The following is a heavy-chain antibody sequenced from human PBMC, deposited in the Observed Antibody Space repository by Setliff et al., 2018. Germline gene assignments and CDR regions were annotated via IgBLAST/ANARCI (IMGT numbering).Heavy chain of an antibody. CDR3: ARVDDILTGVNYYYGMDV. V-gene: IGHV3-74*01. CDR1: GFSFNNYW. J-gene: IGHJ6*02. Sequence: PGGSLRLSCEASGFSFNNYWMYWVRQVPGKGLVWVSGINKDGDGTGYADSVRGRFTISRDNSKNTVYLRMNALRAEDTALYYCARVDDILTGVNYYYGMDVWGQGTTVTVSS. D-gene: IGHD3-9*01. CDR2: INKDGDGT.